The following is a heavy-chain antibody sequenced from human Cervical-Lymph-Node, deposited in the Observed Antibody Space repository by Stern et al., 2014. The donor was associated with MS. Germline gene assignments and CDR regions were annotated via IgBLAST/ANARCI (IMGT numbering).Heavy chain of an antibody. Sequence: VQLVESGGGLVKPGGSLRLSCAASGFTFSYHAMHWVRQAPGKGLEWVALISYDGSDKNDADSVKGRFTISRDNSRNTLYLQMNSLRVDDTAVYYCARGGAVTTSDYYLDYWGQGILVTVSS. CDR2: ISYDGSDK. CDR1: GFTFSYHA. J-gene: IGHJ4*02. V-gene: IGHV3-30*01. CDR3: ARGGAVTTSDYYLDY. D-gene: IGHD4-17*01.